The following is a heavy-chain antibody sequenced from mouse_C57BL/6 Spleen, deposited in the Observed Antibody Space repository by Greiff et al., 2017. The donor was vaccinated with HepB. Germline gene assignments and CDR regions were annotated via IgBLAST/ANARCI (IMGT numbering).Heavy chain of an antibody. CDR2: IYPGSGST. Sequence: VKLQQPGAELVKPGASVKMSCKASGYTFTSYWITWVKQRPGQGLEWIGDIYPGSGSTNYNEKFKSKATLTVDTSSSTAYMQLSSLTSEDSAVYYCAREPNLLSPMDYWGQGTSVTVSS. J-gene: IGHJ4*01. V-gene: IGHV1-55*01. D-gene: IGHD1-1*01. CDR3: AREPNLLSPMDY. CDR1: GYTFTSYW.